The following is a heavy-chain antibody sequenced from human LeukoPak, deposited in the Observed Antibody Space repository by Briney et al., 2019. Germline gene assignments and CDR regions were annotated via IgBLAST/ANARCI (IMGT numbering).Heavy chain of an antibody. D-gene: IGHD1-26*01. J-gene: IGHJ6*03. V-gene: IGHV3-30*02. CDR1: GFSFSNYG. CDR3: AASGSYLDYYYYMDV. CDR2: IRHDGGNA. Sequence: PGGSLRLSCAASGFSFSNYGMHWVRQAPGKGLEWVTFIRHDGGNAYYADSVKGRFTISRDNSKNTLYLPMNGLRAEDTAVYYCAASGSYLDYYYYMDVWGKGTTVTVSS.